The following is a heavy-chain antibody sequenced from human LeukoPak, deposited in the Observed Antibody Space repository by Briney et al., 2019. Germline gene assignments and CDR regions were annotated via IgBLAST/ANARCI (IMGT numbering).Heavy chain of an antibody. D-gene: IGHD3-16*01. CDR3: ARNLRGGAFDI. J-gene: IGHJ3*02. CDR2: INHSGST. V-gene: IGHV4-34*01. CDR1: GGSFSGYY. Sequence: PSETLSLTCAVYGGSFSGYYWSWIRQPPGKGLERIGEINHSGSTNYNPSLKSRVTISVDRSKNQFSLKLSSVTAADTAVYYCARNLRGGAFDIWGQGTMVTVSS.